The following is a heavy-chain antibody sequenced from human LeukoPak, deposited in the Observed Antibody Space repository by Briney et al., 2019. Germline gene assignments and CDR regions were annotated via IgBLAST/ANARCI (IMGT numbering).Heavy chain of an antibody. CDR2: IWYDGSNK. CDR3: ARGLRGLPNDFDY. Sequence: SGGSLRLSCAASGFTFSSYGMHWVRQAPGKGLEWVAVIWYDGSNKYYADSVKGRFTISRDNSKNTLYLQMNSLRAEDTAVYYCARGLRGLPNDFDYWGQGTLVTVSS. D-gene: IGHD1-1*01. J-gene: IGHJ4*02. CDR1: GFTFSSYG. V-gene: IGHV3-33*01.